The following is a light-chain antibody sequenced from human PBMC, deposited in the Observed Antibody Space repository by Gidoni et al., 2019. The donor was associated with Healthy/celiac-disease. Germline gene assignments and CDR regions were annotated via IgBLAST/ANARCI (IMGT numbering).Light chain of an antibody. CDR3: QQRSNWPPEYT. J-gene: IGKJ2*01. CDR2: DAS. V-gene: IGKV3-11*01. Sequence: ELVLTQSPATLSWSPGERATLSCRASQSVSSYLAWYQQKHGQAPRLLIYDASNRATGIPARFSGSGSGTDFTLTISSLEPEDFAVYYCQQRSNWPPEYTFGQGTKLEIK. CDR1: QSVSSY.